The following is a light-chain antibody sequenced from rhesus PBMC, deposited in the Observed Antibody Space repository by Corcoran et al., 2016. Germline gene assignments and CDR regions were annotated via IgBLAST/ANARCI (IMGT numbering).Light chain of an antibody. V-gene: IGKV2-104*02. CDR1: QSFLHSGGKTY. CDR3: MQGVPLPLT. J-gene: IGKJ4*01. CDR2: EVS. Sequence: DIVMTQTPLSLPVTPGEPASISCRSSQSFLHSGGKTYLYWYLPTPGQSLQLLCHEVSNRAYGVPDRFRGMGSGTDCTLKIRRVEAEDVGVYSCMQGVPLPLTFGGGTKVEIK.